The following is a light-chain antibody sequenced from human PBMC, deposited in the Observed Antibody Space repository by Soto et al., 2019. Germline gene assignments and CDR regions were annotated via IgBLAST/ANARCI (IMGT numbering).Light chain of an antibody. V-gene: IGKV1-39*01. CDR1: QRITNR. Sequence: DIQMTQSPSSLSVSIGDRVTITCRASQRITNRLNWYQHRPVKAPRLLIYAVSTLESGVPSRFSSSAYGTDFILTISSLQPEDFATYYCQQGYSAPLTFGQGTKVEIK. CDR2: AVS. CDR3: QQGYSAPLT. J-gene: IGKJ1*01.